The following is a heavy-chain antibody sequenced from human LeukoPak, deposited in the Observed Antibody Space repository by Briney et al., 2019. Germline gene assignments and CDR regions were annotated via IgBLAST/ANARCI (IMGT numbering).Heavy chain of an antibody. CDR1: GYTFTSYD. CDR3: ARDPTYYDILTGAFNYYYGMDV. J-gene: IGHJ6*02. Sequence: ASVKVSCKASGYTFTSYDINWVRPATGQGLEWMGWMNTNSGNTGYAQKFQGRVTMTSNTSISTAYMELSSLRSEDTAVYYCARDPTYYDILTGAFNYYYGMDVWGQGTTVTVSS. CDR2: MNTNSGNT. V-gene: IGHV1-8*01. D-gene: IGHD3-9*01.